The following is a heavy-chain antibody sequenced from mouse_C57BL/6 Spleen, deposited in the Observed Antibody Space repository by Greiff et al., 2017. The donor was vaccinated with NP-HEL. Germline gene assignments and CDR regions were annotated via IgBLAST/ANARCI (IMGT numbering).Heavy chain of an antibody. CDR2: INPNNGGT. V-gene: IGHV1-18*01. D-gene: IGHD4-1*01. Sequence: EVQLQQSGPELVKPGASVKISCKASGYTFTDYNMDWVKQSHGKSLEWIGDINPNNGGTFYNQKFKGKATLTVDKSSRTAYMELLSLTSEDTAVYYCARGWDAHWYFDDWGKGTTVTVSS. J-gene: IGHJ1*03. CDR1: GYTFTDYN. CDR3: ARGWDAHWYFDD.